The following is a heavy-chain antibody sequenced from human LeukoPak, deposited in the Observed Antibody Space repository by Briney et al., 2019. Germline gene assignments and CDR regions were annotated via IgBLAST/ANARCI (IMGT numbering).Heavy chain of an antibody. CDR3: ARGEKYSSSSFDY. V-gene: IGHV4-59*01. Sequence: SETLSLTCTVSGGSISSYYWSWIRQPPGKGLEWIGYIYYSGSTNYNPSLKSRVTISVDTSKNQFSLELSSVTAADTAVYYCARGEKYSSSSFDYWGQGTLVTVSS. D-gene: IGHD6-6*01. CDR1: GGSISSYY. CDR2: IYYSGST. J-gene: IGHJ4*02.